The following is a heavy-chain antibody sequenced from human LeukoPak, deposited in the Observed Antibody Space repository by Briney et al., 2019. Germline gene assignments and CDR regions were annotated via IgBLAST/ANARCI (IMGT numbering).Heavy chain of an antibody. J-gene: IGHJ5*02. CDR3: ARDPVRGYRVGWFDP. Sequence: PSETLSLTCTVSGGSVSSSSYYWAWIRQPPGKGLEWIATIYYSGSTYYDPSLKSRVTMSVDTSNNQFSLKLSSVTAADTAVYYCARDPVRGYRVGWFDPWGQGTLVTVSS. CDR1: GGSVSSSSYY. CDR2: IYYSGST. D-gene: IGHD1-1*01. V-gene: IGHV4-39*07.